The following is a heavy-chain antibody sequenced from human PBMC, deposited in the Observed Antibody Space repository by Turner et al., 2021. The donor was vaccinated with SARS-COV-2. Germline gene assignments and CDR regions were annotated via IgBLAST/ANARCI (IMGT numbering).Heavy chain of an antibody. J-gene: IGHJ6*02. Sequence: QLQLQESGPGLVRPSETLSLTCPVSGDSISSSNYYWGWIRQPPGKGLEWIASISYSGTTYYNPSLRSRVTISVDTSRNQFSLKLSSVTAADTGIYYCARHRPNSSGWYYYGMDVWGQGTTVTVSS. CDR2: ISYSGTT. D-gene: IGHD6-19*01. CDR3: ARHRPNSSGWYYYGMDV. CDR1: GDSISSSNYY. V-gene: IGHV4-39*01.